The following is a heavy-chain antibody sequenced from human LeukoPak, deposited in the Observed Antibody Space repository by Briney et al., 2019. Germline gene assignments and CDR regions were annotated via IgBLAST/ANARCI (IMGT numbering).Heavy chain of an antibody. J-gene: IGHJ4*02. Sequence: GGSLRLSCAASGFTFSNFAMPWVRQAPGKGLEWVAVISFDGNIKYYADSVKGRFTVSRDNSQNTFYLQMSSLRPEDTCVYYCARDPHSYSQAASFDYWGQGTLVTVSS. D-gene: IGHD1-26*01. CDR1: GFTFSNFA. CDR2: ISFDGNIK. V-gene: IGHV3-30-3*01. CDR3: ARDPHSYSQAASFDY.